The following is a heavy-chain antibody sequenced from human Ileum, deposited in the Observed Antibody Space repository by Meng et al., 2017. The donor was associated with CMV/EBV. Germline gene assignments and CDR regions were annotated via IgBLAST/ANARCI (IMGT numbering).Heavy chain of an antibody. J-gene: IGHJ4*02. CDR2: VYRGGNA. Sequence: QLQLQESGPGLVKPSGPLSLTCAVSGGSISRANWWTWVRQTPGKGLEWIGEVYRGGNAMYNPSLQSRLTISVDDSTNQVSLRLRSVTAADTAMYYCTTGSAYSPPGQFHQWGQGTLVTVSS. CDR3: TTGSAYSPPGQFHQ. D-gene: IGHD3-22*01. CDR1: GGSISRANW. V-gene: IGHV4-4*02.